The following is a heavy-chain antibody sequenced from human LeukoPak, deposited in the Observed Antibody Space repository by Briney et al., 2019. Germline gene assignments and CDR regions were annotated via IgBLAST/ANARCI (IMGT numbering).Heavy chain of an antibody. CDR2: IYYSGST. CDR3: ARGGMTTVTTFDY. V-gene: IGHV4-39*01. CDR1: GGSISSSSYY. D-gene: IGHD4-17*01. J-gene: IGHJ4*02. Sequence: SETLSLTCTVSGGSISSSSYYWGWIRQPPGKGVEWIGSIYYSGSTYYNPSLKSRVTISVDTSKNQFSLKLSSVTAADTAVYYCARGGMTTVTTFDYWGQGTLVTVSS.